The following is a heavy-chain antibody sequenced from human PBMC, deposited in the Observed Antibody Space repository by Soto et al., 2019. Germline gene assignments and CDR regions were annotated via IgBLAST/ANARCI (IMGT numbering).Heavy chain of an antibody. D-gene: IGHD6-13*01. CDR2: ISAYNGNT. CDR1: GYTFTSYG. V-gene: IGHV1-18*01. Sequence: ASVKVSCKASGYTFTSYGISWVRQAPGQGLEWMGWISAYNGNTNYAQKLQGRVTMTTDTSTSTAYMELRSLRSDDTAVDYCVRRILSSSWYGVDYWGQGTLVTVS. CDR3: VRRILSSSWYGVDY. J-gene: IGHJ4*02.